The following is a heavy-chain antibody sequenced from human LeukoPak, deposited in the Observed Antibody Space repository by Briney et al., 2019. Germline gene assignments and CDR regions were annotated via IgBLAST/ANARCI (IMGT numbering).Heavy chain of an antibody. Sequence: GGSLRLSCAASGFTVGSNTLSWVRQAPVKGLEWVSIIYSGGSTSYADSVKGRFTISRDNSKNTLYLQMNSLRTEDTAVYYCARGGSYFDISGYYFYWGQGTLVTVSS. CDR1: GFTVGSNT. D-gene: IGHD3-22*01. CDR3: ARGGSYFDISGYYFY. V-gene: IGHV3-66*01. CDR2: IYSGGST. J-gene: IGHJ4*02.